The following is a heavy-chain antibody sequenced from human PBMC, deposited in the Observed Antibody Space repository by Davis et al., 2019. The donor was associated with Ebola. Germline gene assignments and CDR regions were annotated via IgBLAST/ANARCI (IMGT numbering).Heavy chain of an antibody. J-gene: IGHJ6*02. CDR1: NYIFSTYG. CDR3: ARITGGLRFLEWYYGMDV. Sequence: ASVKVSCKASNYIFSTYGISWVRQAPGQGLEWMGWISAYNGNTNYAQKLQGRVTMTTDTSTSTAYMELRSLRSDDTAVYYCARITGGLRFLEWYYGMDVWGQGTTVTVSS. CDR2: ISAYNGNT. V-gene: IGHV1-18*01. D-gene: IGHD3-3*01.